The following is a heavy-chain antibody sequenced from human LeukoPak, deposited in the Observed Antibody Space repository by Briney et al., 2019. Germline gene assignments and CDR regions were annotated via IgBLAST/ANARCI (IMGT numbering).Heavy chain of an antibody. CDR3: ARDRVGYDILTGYWLSDYCMDV. D-gene: IGHD3-9*01. J-gene: IGHJ6*03. V-gene: IGHV1-18*01. CDR1: GYTFTSYG. Sequence: ASVKVSCKASGYTFTSYGISWVRQAPGQGLEWMGWISAYNGNTNYAQKLQGRVTMSTDTSMSTAYMELRSLRSDDTAVYYCARDRVGYDILTGYWLSDYCMDVWGKGTAVTVSS. CDR2: ISAYNGNT.